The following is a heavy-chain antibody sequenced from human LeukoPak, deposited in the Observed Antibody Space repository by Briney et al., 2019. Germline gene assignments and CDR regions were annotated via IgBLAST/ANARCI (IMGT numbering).Heavy chain of an antibody. Sequence: HGESLKTSCKTSGYKFVDYWIAWVRQMPGKGLEWMGIMFPTESITTYSPSFQGQVSISADKSISTVYLFWSSLKASDTAIYYCVRVNGYDDGVDFWGQGTPVTVSS. CDR3: VRVNGYDDGVDF. CDR2: MFPTESIT. J-gene: IGHJ4*02. CDR1: GYKFVDYW. D-gene: IGHD5-12*01. V-gene: IGHV5-51*01.